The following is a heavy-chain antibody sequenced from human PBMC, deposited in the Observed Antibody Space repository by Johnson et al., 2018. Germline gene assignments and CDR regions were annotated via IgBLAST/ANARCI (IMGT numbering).Heavy chain of an antibody. CDR3: AREGPRPIYWSSTSCNDGMDV. Sequence: QLVQSGGGVVQPGRSLRLSCAASGFTFSSYGMHWVRQAPGKGLEWVAVIWYDGSNKYYADSVKGRFTISRDNSKNTLYLQMNSLRAEDPAVYYCAREGPRPIYWSSTSCNDGMDVWGQGTTVTVSS. D-gene: IGHD2-2*01. V-gene: IGHV3-33*01. CDR2: IWYDGSNK. J-gene: IGHJ6*02. CDR1: GFTFSSYG.